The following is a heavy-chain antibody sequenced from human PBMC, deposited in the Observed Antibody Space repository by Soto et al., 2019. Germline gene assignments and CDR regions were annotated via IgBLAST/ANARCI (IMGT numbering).Heavy chain of an antibody. J-gene: IGHJ4*02. D-gene: IGHD3-10*01. Sequence: QVQLVQSGAEVKKPGSSLRVSCKASGDTFNFYTINWVRQAPGLGLEWLGRIIPYLSVSNYAQKFQGRVTITADNSTSTAYMEVRSLRSEDSTTYYCATSFGSGYRAFDYWGQGALVSVSS. CDR3: ATSFGSGYRAFDY. CDR2: IIPYLSVS. CDR1: GDTFNFYT. V-gene: IGHV1-69*02.